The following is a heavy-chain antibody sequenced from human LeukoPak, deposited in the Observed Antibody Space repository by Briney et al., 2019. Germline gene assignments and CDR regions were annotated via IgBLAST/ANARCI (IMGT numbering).Heavy chain of an antibody. J-gene: IGHJ3*02. V-gene: IGHV1-46*03. CDR3: ARDATVTADGGAFDI. CDR2: INPSGGST. Sequence: SVKVSCKASGYTFTSYYMHWVRQAPGQGLEWMGIINPSGGSTSYAQKFQGRVTMTRDTSTSTVYMELSSLRSEDTAVYYCARDATVTADGGAFDIWGQGTMVTVSS. D-gene: IGHD4-11*01. CDR1: GYTFTSYY.